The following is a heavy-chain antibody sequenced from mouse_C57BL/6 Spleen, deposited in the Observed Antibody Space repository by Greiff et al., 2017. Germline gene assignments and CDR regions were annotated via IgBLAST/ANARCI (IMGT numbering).Heavy chain of an antibody. CDR2: ISLISDNYAT. V-gene: IGHV6-3*01. D-gene: IGHD2-13*01. J-gene: IGHJ3*01. CDR1: GFTFSNYW. Sequence: EVKLVESGGGLVQPGGSMKLSCVASGFTFSNYWMNWVRQSPGKGLEWVAQISLISDNYATHYAESVKGRFTISRDDSKSSVYMQMNNLMAEDTGIYYCAEGCDCVWFAYWGQGTLVTVSA. CDR3: AEGCDCVWFAY.